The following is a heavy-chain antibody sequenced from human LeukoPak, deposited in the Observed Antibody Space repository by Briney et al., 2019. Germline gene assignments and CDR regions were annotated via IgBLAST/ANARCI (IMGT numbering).Heavy chain of an antibody. CDR2: ISSSSSYI. Sequence: GGSLRLSCAASGFTFSSYSMNWVRQAPGKGLEWVSSISSSSSYIYYADSVKGRFTISRDNAKTSLYLQMNSLTAEDTAVYYCARDSTVATYYGVDVWGQGTTVTVSS. D-gene: IGHD6-19*01. J-gene: IGHJ6*02. CDR1: GFTFSSYS. V-gene: IGHV3-21*01. CDR3: ARDSTVATYYGVDV.